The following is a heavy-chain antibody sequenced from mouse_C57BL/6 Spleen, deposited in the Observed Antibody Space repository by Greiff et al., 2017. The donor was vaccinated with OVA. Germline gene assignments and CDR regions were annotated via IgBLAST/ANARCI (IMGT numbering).Heavy chain of an antibody. CDR2: INPNNGGT. V-gene: IGHV1-26*01. D-gene: IGHD1-1*02. CDR3: ARGGMGMDY. CDR1: GYTFTDYY. Sequence: VQLQQSGPELVKPGASVKISCKASGYTFTDYYMNRVKQSHGKSLEWIGDINPNNGGTSYNQKFKGKATLTVDKSSSTAYMELRSLTSEDSAVYYCARGGMGMDYWGQGTSVTVSS. J-gene: IGHJ4*01.